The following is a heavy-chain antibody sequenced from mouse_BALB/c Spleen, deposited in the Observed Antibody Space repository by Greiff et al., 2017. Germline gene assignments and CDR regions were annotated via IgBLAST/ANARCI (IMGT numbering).Heavy chain of an antibody. CDR1: GYTFTDYN. J-gene: IGHJ4*01. D-gene: IGHD1-1*01. Sequence: DVKLQESGPELVKPGASVKIPCKASGYTFTDYNMDWVKQSHGKSLEWIGDINPNNGGTIYNQKFKGKATLTVDKSSSTAYMELRSLTSEDTAVYYCARGSYYGSSRYYAMDYWGQGTSVTVSS. CDR2: INPNNGGT. V-gene: IGHV1-18*01. CDR3: ARGSYYGSSRYYAMDY.